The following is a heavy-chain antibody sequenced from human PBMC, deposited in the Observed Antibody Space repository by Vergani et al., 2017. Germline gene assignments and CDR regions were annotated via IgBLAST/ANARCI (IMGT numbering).Heavy chain of an antibody. CDR2: IYYSGST. V-gene: IGHV4-39*01. D-gene: IGHD3-22*01. CDR1: GGSISSSSYY. Sequence: QLQLQESGPGLVKPSETLSLTCTVSGGSISSSSYYWGWIRQPPGKGLEWIGSIYYSGSTYYNPSLKSRVTISVDTSKNQFSLKLSSVTAADTAVYYCARHYPXKYSSGYYRGWFDPWGQGTLVTVSS. CDR3: ARHYPXKYSSGYYRGWFDP. J-gene: IGHJ5*02.